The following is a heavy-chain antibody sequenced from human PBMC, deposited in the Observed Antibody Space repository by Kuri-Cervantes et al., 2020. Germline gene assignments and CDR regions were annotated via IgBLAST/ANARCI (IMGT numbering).Heavy chain of an antibody. CDR3: ARGLQKFDRTIDY. V-gene: IGHV4-38-2*02. CDR2: IYHSGST. J-gene: IGHJ4*02. Sequence: ESLKISCTVSGYSISSGYYWGWIRQPPGKGLEWIGSIYHSGSTYYNPSLKSRVTISVDTSKNQFSLKLNSVTAADTAVYYCARGLQKFDRTIDYWDQGTLVTSPQ. CDR1: GYSISSGYY. D-gene: IGHD1/OR15-1a*01.